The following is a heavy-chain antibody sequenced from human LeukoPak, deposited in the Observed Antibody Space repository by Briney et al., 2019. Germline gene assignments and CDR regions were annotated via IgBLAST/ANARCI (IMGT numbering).Heavy chain of an antibody. V-gene: IGHV3-30*03. CDR3: ARESTAVGDYYFDY. Sequence: PGGSLRLSCAASGFSFSSYGIHWVRQAPGKGLEWVAVISYDGNHKYYADSVKGRFTISRDNAKNTLYLQMNSLRAEDLAVYYCARESTAVGDYYFDYWGQGILVAVSS. CDR1: GFSFSSYG. D-gene: IGHD3-16*01. CDR2: ISYDGNHK. J-gene: IGHJ4*02.